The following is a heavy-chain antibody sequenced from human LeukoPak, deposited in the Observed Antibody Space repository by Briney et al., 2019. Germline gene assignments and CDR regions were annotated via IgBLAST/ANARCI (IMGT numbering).Heavy chain of an antibody. D-gene: IGHD2-21*01. J-gene: IGHJ4*02. CDR3: ARHVAGGDFWGPDY. V-gene: IGHV4-61*08. Sequence: SETLSLTCTVSGGSISSGDYYWSWIRQPPGKGLEWIGYIYYSGGTNYNPSLKSRVTISVDTSKNQFSLKLIPVTAADTAVDYCARHVAGGDFWGPDYWGQGTLVTVSS. CDR1: GGSISSGDYY. CDR2: IYYSGGT.